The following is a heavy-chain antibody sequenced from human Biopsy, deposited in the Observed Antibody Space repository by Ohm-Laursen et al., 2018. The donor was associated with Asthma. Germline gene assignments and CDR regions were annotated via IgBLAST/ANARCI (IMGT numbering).Heavy chain of an antibody. CDR2: TNEREVT. CDR3: ARGPELDV. V-gene: IGHV4-34*01. J-gene: IGHJ6*02. Sequence: GTLSLTCDVSPGSFSGFFWTWIRQSPGKGLEWIGETNEREVTNNNPSLKSRVIISIDTYWNRVSLKLTPVTAADTAVYYCARGPELDVWGQGTTVTVSS. CDR1: PGSFSGFF.